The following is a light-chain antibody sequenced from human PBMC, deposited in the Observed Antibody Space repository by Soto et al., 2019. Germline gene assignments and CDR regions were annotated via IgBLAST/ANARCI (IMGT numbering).Light chain of an antibody. V-gene: IGKV1-5*03. CDR2: KAS. Sequence: DIQMTQSPSTLSASVGDRVTITCRASQSISSWLAWYQQKPGKAPNLLIYKASTLESGVPSRFSGSGSGTEFTLTISSVQPDYFATYYCQQYKSYPLTFGGGTKVDIK. CDR1: QSISSW. CDR3: QQYKSYPLT. J-gene: IGKJ4*01.